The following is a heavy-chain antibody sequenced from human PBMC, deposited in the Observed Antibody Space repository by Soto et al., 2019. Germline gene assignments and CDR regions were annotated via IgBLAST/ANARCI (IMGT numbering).Heavy chain of an antibody. Sequence: SETLSLTCTVSGDSITTGYYYWGWIRQPPGKGLEWIGSIFHSGNSYYNPSLKSRVTISVDTSNNQFSLNLSSVTAADTAVYYCARDIRDGYPGEEYYYYYYGMDVWGQGTTVTVSS. D-gene: IGHD3-10*01. CDR1: GDSITTGYYY. CDR3: ARDIRDGYPGEEYYYYYYGMDV. J-gene: IGHJ6*02. CDR2: IFHSGNS. V-gene: IGHV4-39*07.